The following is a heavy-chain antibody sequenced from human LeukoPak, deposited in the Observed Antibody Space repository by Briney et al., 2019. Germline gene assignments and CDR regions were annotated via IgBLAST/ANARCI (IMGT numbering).Heavy chain of an antibody. CDR1: GFTFSSYG. D-gene: IGHD6-13*01. CDR3: AKDKTLGQIIAAASAFDI. CDR2: ISYDGSNK. V-gene: IGHV3-30*18. Sequence: GGSLRLSCAASGFTFSSYGMHWVRQAPGKGLEWVAVISYDGSNKYYADSVKGRFTISRDNSKNTLYLQMNSLRAEDTAVYYCAKDKTLGQIIAAASAFDIWGQGTMVTVSS. J-gene: IGHJ3*02.